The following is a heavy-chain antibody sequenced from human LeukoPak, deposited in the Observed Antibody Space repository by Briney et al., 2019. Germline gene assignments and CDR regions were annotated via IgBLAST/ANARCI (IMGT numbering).Heavy chain of an antibody. CDR1: GYSISSGYY. CDR2: IYHSGST. D-gene: IGHD2-15*01. CDR3: ARALLKVVVAITFDY. Sequence: SETLSLTCTVSGYSISSGYYWTWIRQPPGKGLEWIGGIYHSGSTYNNPSLKSRVTISVDTSKNQFSLKLSSVSAADTAVYYCARALLKVVVAITFDYWGQGTLVTVSS. J-gene: IGHJ4*02. V-gene: IGHV4-38-2*02.